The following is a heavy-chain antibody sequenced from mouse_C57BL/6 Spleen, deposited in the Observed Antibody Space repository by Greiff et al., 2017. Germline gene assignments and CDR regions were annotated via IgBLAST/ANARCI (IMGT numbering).Heavy chain of an antibody. CDR1: GYTFTSYW. J-gene: IGHJ3*01. CDR2: INPSSGYT. CDR3: ARSIYYDPFAY. Sequence: QVQLQQSGAELAKPGASVKLSCKASGYTFTSYWMHWVKQRPGQGLAWIGYINPSSGYTKYNQKFKDKATLTADKSSSTAYRQLSSLTYADSAVYYCARSIYYDPFAYWGQGTLVTVSA. D-gene: IGHD2-4*01. V-gene: IGHV1-7*01.